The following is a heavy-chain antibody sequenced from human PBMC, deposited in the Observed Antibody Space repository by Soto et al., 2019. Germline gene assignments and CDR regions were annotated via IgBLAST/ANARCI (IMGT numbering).Heavy chain of an antibody. Sequence: QLQLQESGPGLVKPSETLSLTCTVSGGSISSSSYYWGWIRQPPGKGLEWIGSIYYSGSTYYNPSLKSRVTISVDTSKNQFSLKLSSVTAADTAVYYCARRCRSYGSGSCKYNWFDPWGQGTLVTVSS. CDR1: GGSISSSSYY. CDR3: ARRCRSYGSGSCKYNWFDP. J-gene: IGHJ5*02. CDR2: IYYSGST. D-gene: IGHD3-10*01. V-gene: IGHV4-39*01.